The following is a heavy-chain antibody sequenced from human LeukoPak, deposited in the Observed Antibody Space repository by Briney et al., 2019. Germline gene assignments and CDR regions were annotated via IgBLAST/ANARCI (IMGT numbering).Heavy chain of an antibody. CDR3: ARIAATWYGGS. CDR2: IYPGDSHT. CDR1: GHSFINYW. Sequence: GESLKISCKGPGHSFINYWIAWVRQMPGKGLEWMGIIYPGDSHTRYSPSFQGQVTISADMSIDTAYLQWSSLRASDTAMYYCARIAATWYGGSWGQETLVFVSS. J-gene: IGHJ4*02. V-gene: IGHV5-51*01. D-gene: IGHD2-15*01.